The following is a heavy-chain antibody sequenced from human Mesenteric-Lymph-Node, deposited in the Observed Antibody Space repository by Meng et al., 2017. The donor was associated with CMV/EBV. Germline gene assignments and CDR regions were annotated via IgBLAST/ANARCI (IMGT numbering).Heavy chain of an antibody. V-gene: IGHV4-30-4*08. D-gene: IGHD3-10*01. J-gene: IGHJ4*02. CDR3: AREGSGSWFGAATFDY. Sequence: GPRQVKPSPAHSLTRPVSCGCIRREDYFRGWIRQPAAKGQEWIGYIYHSGSAYYNPDLKSRFTISVETPKNQFSLKLSSVTAADTAVYYCAREGSGSWFGAATFDYWGQGTLVTVSS. CDR2: IYHSGSA. CDR1: CGCIRREDYF.